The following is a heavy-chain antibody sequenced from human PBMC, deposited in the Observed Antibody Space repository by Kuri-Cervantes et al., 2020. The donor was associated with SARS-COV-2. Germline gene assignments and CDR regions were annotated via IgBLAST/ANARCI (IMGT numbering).Heavy chain of an antibody. V-gene: IGHV4-59*01. CDR1: DGSISNYY. CDR3: ARGGTYYYDRSGFDCFDP. Sequence: SETLSLTCTVSDGSISNYYWSWIRQPPGKGREWIGYIYHSGSTNYNPSLNSRVTISIDTSKNQFALRLSTVTAADTAVYYCARGGTYYYDRSGFDCFDPWGQGTLVTVSS. D-gene: IGHD3-22*01. J-gene: IGHJ5*02. CDR2: IYHSGST.